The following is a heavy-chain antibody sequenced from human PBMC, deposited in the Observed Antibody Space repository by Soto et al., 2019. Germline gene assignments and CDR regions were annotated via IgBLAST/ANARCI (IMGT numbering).Heavy chain of an antibody. V-gene: IGHV3-53*01. CDR1: GFTVSSNY. CDR3: ARAGGHYDFWSGYYYYGMDV. CDR2: IYSGGST. D-gene: IGHD3-3*01. Sequence: EVQLVESGGGLIQPGGSLRLSCAASGFTVSSNYMSWVRQAPGKGLEWVSVIYSGGSTYYADSVKGRFTISRDNSKTTLYLQMNSLRAEDTAVYYCARAGGHYDFWSGYYYYGMDVWGQGTTVTVSS. J-gene: IGHJ6*02.